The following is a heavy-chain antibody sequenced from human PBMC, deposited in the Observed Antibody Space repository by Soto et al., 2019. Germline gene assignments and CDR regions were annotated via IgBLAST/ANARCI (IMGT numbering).Heavy chain of an antibody. CDR1: GASIIHGGYY. D-gene: IGHD3-3*01. CDR2: MLYTGKT. J-gene: IGHJ4*02. V-gene: IGHV4-39*02. Sequence: QVQLQESGPRLLKPSETLSLTCSVSGASIIHGGYYWAWIRQSPGEGLEWIGSMLYTGKTFYKPSLRRRVTISADTSKNQFSLRLDSVPATDSAIYYCTRDAPYDGFDYWGQGTLLSVSS. CDR3: TRDAPYDGFDY.